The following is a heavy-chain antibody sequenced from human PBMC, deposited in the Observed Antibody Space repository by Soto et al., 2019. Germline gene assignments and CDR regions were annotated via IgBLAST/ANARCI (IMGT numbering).Heavy chain of an antibody. V-gene: IGHV4-4*02. CDR1: GGSIRTSNW. CDR2: VYRTGST. J-gene: IGHJ4*02. D-gene: IGHD6-13*01. Sequence: QVQLQESGPGLVKPSWTLSLTCAVSGGSIRTSNWWSWVRQPPGKGLEWIGEVYRTGSTNYNPSLESRLTISVDQSNNQCSLKRTSVTSAETAVCYCARARATIAAAAIFDCWGQGTLVTVSS. CDR3: ARARATIAAAAIFDC.